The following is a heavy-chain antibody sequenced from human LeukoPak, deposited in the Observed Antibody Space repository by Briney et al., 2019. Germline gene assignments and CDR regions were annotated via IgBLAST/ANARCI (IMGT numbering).Heavy chain of an antibody. J-gene: IGHJ5*02. V-gene: IGHV1-2*02. CDR2: INPNSGGT. D-gene: IGHD3-9*01. Sequence: GASVNVSCKASGYTFTGYYMHWVRQAPGKGLEWMGCINPNSGGTNYAQKFQGRVTITRDTSISTAYMELSRLRSDDTAVYYCAREYYDILTGYSAHIVWFDPWGQGTLVTVSS. CDR1: GYTFTGYY. CDR3: AREYYDILTGYSAHIVWFDP.